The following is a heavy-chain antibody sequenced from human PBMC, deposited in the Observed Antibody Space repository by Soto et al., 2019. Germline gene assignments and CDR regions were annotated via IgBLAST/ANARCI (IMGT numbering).Heavy chain of an antibody. Sequence: GGSLRLSCAASGFTFSSYAMHWVRQAPGKGLEWVAVISYDGSNKYYADSVNGRFTISRDNSKNTLYLQMNSLRAEDTAVYYCARDWVNFDYWGQGTLVTVSS. J-gene: IGHJ4*02. CDR3: ARDWVNFDY. CDR2: ISYDGSNK. CDR1: GFTFSSYA. V-gene: IGHV3-30-3*01. D-gene: IGHD3-16*01.